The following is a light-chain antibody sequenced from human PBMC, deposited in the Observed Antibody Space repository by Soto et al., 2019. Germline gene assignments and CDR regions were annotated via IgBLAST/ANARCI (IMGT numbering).Light chain of an antibody. CDR1: QSVSSY. V-gene: IGKV3-11*01. Sequence: EIVLTQSPATLSLSPGERATLSCRASQSVSSYLAWYQQKPGQAPRLLIYDTSSRATGIPARFSGSGSGTVFTLTISGLEPEDFAVYYCQQRSNWQYTFGLGTRLEIK. CDR3: QQRSNWQYT. J-gene: IGKJ2*01. CDR2: DTS.